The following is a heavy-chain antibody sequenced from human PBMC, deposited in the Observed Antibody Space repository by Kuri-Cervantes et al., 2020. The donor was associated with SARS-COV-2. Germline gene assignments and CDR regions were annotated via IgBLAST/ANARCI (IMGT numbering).Heavy chain of an antibody. CDR2: ISYEGRGE. CDR1: GFPFRGYT. CDR3: ARVQSPAAAIDY. V-gene: IGHV3-30*04. Sequence: GGSLRLSCAASGFPFRGYTYFWVRQAPGKGLEWVAVISYEGRGENYADSVRGRFSISRDNSKNTVDLHMNNLRADDTGVYYCARVQSPAAAIDYWGQGTLVTVSS. J-gene: IGHJ4*02. D-gene: IGHD6-13*01.